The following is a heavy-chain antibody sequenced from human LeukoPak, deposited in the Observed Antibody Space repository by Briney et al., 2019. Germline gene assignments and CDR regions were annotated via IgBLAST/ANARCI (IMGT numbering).Heavy chain of an antibody. D-gene: IGHD2-2*01. V-gene: IGHV4-34*01. Sequence: SETLSLTCAVYGGSFSDYYWSWIRQPPGRGLEWIGEIDHSGSTNYNPSLKSRVTISVDTSKNQFSLKLSSVTAADTAVYYCARGPYSTSTIDYWGQGTQVIVSS. CDR2: IDHSGST. J-gene: IGHJ4*02. CDR1: GGSFSDYY. CDR3: ARGPYSTSTIDY.